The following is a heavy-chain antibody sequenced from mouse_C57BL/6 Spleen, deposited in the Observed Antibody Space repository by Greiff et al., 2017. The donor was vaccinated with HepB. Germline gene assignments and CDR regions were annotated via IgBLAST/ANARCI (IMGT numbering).Heavy chain of an antibody. J-gene: IGHJ3*01. CDR1: GFNIKDYY. Sequence: VQLQHSGAELVKPGASVKLSCTASGFNIKDYYMHWVKQRTEQGLEWIGRIDPEDGETKYAPKFQGKATLTADTSSNTAYLQLSSLTSEDTAVYYCASRGVTTAKGFAYWGQGTLVTVSA. CDR2: IDPEDGET. CDR3: ASRGVTTAKGFAY. V-gene: IGHV14-2*01. D-gene: IGHD1-2*01.